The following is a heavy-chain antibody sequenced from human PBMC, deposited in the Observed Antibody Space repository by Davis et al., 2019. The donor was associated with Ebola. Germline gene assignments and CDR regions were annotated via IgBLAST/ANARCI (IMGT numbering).Heavy chain of an antibody. CDR2: IHQGGREK. Sequence: PGGSLRLSCAASGFTFNSYWMSWVRQAPGKGLEWVANIHQGGREKYYVDSVKGRFTISRDNAKNSLYLQMNGLRDEDTAVYYCARDRSGGAFDIWGQGTMVTVSS. J-gene: IGHJ3*02. D-gene: IGHD1-26*01. CDR3: ARDRSGGAFDI. CDR1: GFTFNSYW. V-gene: IGHV3-7*01.